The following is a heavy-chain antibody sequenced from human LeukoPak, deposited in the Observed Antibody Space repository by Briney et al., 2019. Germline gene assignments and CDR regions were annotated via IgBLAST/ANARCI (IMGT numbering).Heavy chain of an antibody. CDR1: GGSISSYY. J-gene: IGHJ6*03. Sequence: TSETLSLTCTVSGGSISSYYWSWIRQPPGKGLEWIGYIYYSGSTNYNPSLKSRVAISVDTSKNQFSLKMSSVTAADTAVYYCARHSSGQYYNYYMDVWDKGTTVTISS. V-gene: IGHV4-59*08. CDR2: IYYSGST. CDR3: ARHSSGQYYNYYMDV. D-gene: IGHD3-22*01.